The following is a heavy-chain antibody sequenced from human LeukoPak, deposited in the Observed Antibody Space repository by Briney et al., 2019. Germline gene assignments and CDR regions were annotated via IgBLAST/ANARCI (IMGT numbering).Heavy chain of an antibody. CDR3: ARGGRVTAILRPNDY. CDR2: ISSSSSYI. J-gene: IGHJ4*02. V-gene: IGHV3-21*01. Sequence: PGGSLRLSCAASGFTFSSYSMNWVRQAPGKGLEWVSSISSSSSYIYYADSVKGRFTISRDNAKNSLYLQMNSLRAEDTAVYYCARGGRVTAILRPNDYWGQGTLVTVSS. CDR1: GFTFSSYS. D-gene: IGHD2-21*02.